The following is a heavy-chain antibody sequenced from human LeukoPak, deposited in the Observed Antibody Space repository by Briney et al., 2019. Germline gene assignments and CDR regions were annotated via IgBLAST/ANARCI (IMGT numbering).Heavy chain of an antibody. D-gene: IGHD1-14*01. Sequence: SETLSLTCTVSGGSITSGGYYWSWIRQHPGKGLEWIGYIYYSGGTYYNPSLQSRITISVDTSENQFSLKLSSVTAADTAVYYCAGHPEFLRDFDYWGQGTLVTVSS. V-gene: IGHV4-31*03. CDR3: AGHPEFLRDFDY. CDR1: GGSITSGGYY. CDR2: IYYSGGT. J-gene: IGHJ4*02.